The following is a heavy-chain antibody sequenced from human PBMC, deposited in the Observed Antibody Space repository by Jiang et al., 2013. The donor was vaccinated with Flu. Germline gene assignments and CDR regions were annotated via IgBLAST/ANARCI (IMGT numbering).Heavy chain of an antibody. J-gene: IGHJ5*02. CDR2: IIPIFGTA. Sequence: VQLVESGAEVKKPGSSVKVSCRASGGTFSSYAISWVRQAPGQGLEWMGGIIPIFGTANYAQKFQGRVTITADESTSTAYMELSSLRSEDTAVYYCARSSLTYYYDSSGYYQNWFDPWGQGTLVTVSS. D-gene: IGHD3-22*01. CDR3: ARSSLTYYYDSSGYYQNWFDP. V-gene: IGHV1-69*01. CDR1: GGTFSSYA.